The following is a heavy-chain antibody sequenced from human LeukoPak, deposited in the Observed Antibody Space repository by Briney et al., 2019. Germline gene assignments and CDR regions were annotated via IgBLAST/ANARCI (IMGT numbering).Heavy chain of an antibody. CDR2: IYYSGST. Sequence: PSETLSLTCTVSGGSISSYYWSWIRQPPGKGLEWIGYIYYSGSTNYNPSLKSRVTISVDTSKNQFSLKLSSVTAADTAVYYCAREEDGGVDYWGQGTLVTVSS. D-gene: IGHD4-23*01. CDR3: AREEDGGVDY. V-gene: IGHV4-59*01. J-gene: IGHJ4*02. CDR1: GGSISSYY.